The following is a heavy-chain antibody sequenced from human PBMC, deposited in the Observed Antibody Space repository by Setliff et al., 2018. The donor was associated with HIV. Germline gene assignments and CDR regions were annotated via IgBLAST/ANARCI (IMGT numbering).Heavy chain of an antibody. Sequence: SETLSLTCTVSGASIKDYYWNWIRQPPGKGLEWIGFAHHSGVTSYNPSLHSRVIIAVDTSRNQFSLRVNSITAADTAVYYCVTSEPYNSSPFHWGQGTLVTVSS. V-gene: IGHV4-59*08. CDR2: AHHSGVT. J-gene: IGHJ4*02. CDR3: VTSEPYNSSPFH. D-gene: IGHD6-13*01. CDR1: GASIKDYY.